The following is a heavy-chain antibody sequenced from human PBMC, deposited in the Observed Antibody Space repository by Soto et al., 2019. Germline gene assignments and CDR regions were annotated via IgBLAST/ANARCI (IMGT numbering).Heavy chain of an antibody. Sequence: GGSLRLSCAASGFTFSSYAMSWVRQAPGKGLEWVSAISGSGGSTYYADSVKGRFTISRDNSKNTLYLQMNSLRAEDTAVYYCAKDLRFSIGLGHFDYWGQGTLVTVSS. CDR3: AKDLRFSIGLGHFDY. CDR2: ISGSGGST. J-gene: IGHJ4*02. CDR1: GFTFSSYA. V-gene: IGHV3-23*01. D-gene: IGHD2-15*01.